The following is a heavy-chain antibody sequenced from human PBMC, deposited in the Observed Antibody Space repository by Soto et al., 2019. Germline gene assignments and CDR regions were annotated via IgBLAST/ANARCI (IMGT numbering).Heavy chain of an antibody. CDR2: IYYSGST. CDR3: ARVWHSSQTAWSDL. Sequence: PSETLSLTCSVSGGSISNYYGSWIRQPPGKGLEWIGYIYYSGSTNYNPSLRGRVTMSIDMSKNQFSLRLSSVTAADTAVYYCARVWHSSQTAWSDLWGQGXLVTVYS. V-gene: IGHV4-59*01. D-gene: IGHD6-19*01. CDR1: GGSISNYY. J-gene: IGHJ5*02.